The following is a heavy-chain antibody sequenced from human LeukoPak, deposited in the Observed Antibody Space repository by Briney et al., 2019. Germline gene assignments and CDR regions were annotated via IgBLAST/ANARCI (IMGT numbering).Heavy chain of an antibody. CDR1: GFTFREFA. D-gene: IGHD2-15*01. Sequence: GGSLRLSCTSSGFTFREFAVSWVRQAPGKGLEWVSAISGSGGSTYYADSVKGRFTISRDNSKNTLYLQMNSLRAEDTAVYYCAKHVVVVAANFDYWGQGTLVTVSS. CDR3: AKHVVVVAANFDY. J-gene: IGHJ4*02. CDR2: ISGSGGST. V-gene: IGHV3-23*01.